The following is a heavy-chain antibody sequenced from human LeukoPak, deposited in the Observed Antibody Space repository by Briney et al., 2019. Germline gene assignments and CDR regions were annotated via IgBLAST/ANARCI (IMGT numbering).Heavy chain of an antibody. Sequence: SETLSLTCTASGGSISSSSYYWGWIRQPPGKGLEWIGSIYYSGSTYYNPSLKSRVTISVDTSKNQFSLKLSSVTAADTAVYYCARLGEVLIHWFDPWGQGTLVTVSS. CDR3: ARLGEVLIHWFDP. CDR1: GGSISSSSYY. J-gene: IGHJ5*02. D-gene: IGHD3-10*01. V-gene: IGHV4-39*01. CDR2: IYYSGST.